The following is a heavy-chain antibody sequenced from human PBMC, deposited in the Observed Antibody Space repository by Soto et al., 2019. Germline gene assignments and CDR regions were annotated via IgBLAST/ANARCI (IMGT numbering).Heavy chain of an antibody. Sequence: KPGGSVRLSCAASGFTFSSYSMNWVRQAPGKGLEWVSSISSSSSYIYYADSVKGRFTISRDNAKNSLYLQMNSLRAEDTAVYYCARSPFPGIAAAMVAFDIWGQGTMVTVSS. CDR3: ARSPFPGIAAAMVAFDI. CDR2: ISSSSSYI. J-gene: IGHJ3*02. V-gene: IGHV3-21*01. D-gene: IGHD6-13*01. CDR1: GFTFSSYS.